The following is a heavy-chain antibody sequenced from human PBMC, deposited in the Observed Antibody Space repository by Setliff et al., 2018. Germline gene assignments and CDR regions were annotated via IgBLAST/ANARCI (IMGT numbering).Heavy chain of an antibody. CDR1: GYTFTSFG. CDR3: LRGYNWALFDY. V-gene: IGHV1-18*01. J-gene: IGHJ4*02. CDR2: ISGFTGFT. Sequence: ASVKVSCKASGYTFTSFGVSWVRQAPGQGLEWMGWISGFTGFTQYSQKFKGRVAVTIDKSTSTAYMDLTSLRSDDTAVYYCLRGYNWALFDYWGQGTLVTVSS. D-gene: IGHD1-1*01.